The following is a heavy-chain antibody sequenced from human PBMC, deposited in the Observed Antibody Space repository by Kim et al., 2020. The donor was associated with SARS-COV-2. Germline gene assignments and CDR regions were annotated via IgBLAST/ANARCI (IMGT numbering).Heavy chain of an antibody. V-gene: IGHV4-4*02. D-gene: IGHD5-18*01. CDR3: ASVSQGGTAISS. Sequence: NYNPSLKSRVTISVDKSKTQFSLKLSSVTAADTAVYYCASVSQGGTAISSWGQGTLVTVSS. J-gene: IGHJ4*02.